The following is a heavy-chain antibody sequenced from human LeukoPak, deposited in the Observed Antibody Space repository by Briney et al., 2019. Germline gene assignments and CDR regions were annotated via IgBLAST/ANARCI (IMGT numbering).Heavy chain of an antibody. Sequence: SETLSLTCAVYGGSFSGYYWSWLRQPPGKGLEWIGEINHSGSTNYNPSLKSRVTISVDTSKNQFSLKLSSVTAADTAVYYCARHALIGGDYYYYMDVWGKGTTVTISS. D-gene: IGHD3-16*01. CDR1: GGSFSGYY. CDR3: ARHALIGGDYYYYMDV. CDR2: INHSGST. V-gene: IGHV4-34*01. J-gene: IGHJ6*03.